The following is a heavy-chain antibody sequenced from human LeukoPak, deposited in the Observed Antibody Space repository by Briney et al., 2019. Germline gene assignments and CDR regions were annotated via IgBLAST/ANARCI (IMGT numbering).Heavy chain of an antibody. Sequence: KPSETLSLTCTVSGGSISSYYWSWIRQPAGKGLEWIGRIYTSGSTNYNPSLKSRVTMSVDTSKNQFSLKLSSVTAADTAVYYCARCSTGTYYYYYYMDVWGKGTTVNVSS. J-gene: IGHJ6*03. V-gene: IGHV4-4*07. CDR3: ARCSTGTYYYYYYMDV. D-gene: IGHD1-1*01. CDR2: IYTSGST. CDR1: GGSISSYY.